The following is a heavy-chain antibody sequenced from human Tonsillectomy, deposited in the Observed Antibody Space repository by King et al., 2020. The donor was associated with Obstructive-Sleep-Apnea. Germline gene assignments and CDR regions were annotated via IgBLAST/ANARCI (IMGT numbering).Heavy chain of an antibody. D-gene: IGHD6-19*01. CDR3: ARHDSSGWKNY. CDR1: GGSISSSSYY. V-gene: IGHV4-39*01. CDR2: IYYSGST. Sequence: QLQESGPGLVKHSETLSLTCTVSGGSISSSSYYWGWIRQPPGKGLEWIGSIYYSGSTYYNPSLKSRVTISVDTSKNQFSLKLSSVTAADTAVYYCARHDSSGWKNYWGQGTLVTVSS. J-gene: IGHJ4*02.